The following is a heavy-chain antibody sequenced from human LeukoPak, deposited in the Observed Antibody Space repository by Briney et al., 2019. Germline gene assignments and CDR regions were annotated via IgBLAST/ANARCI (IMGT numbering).Heavy chain of an antibody. D-gene: IGHD5-12*01. V-gene: IGHV4-59*12. CDR3: ASGQDRDRGSVN. CDR2: IYYSGST. Sequence: SETLSLTCAVYGGSFSGYYWSWIRQPPGKGLEWIGYIYYSGSTNYNPSLKSRVTISVDTSKNQFSLKLSSVTAADTAVYYCASGQDRDRGSVNWGQGTLVTVSS. CDR1: GGSFSGYY. J-gene: IGHJ4*02.